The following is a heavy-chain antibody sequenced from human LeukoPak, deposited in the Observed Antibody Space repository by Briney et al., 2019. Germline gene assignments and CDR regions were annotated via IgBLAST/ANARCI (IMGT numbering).Heavy chain of an antibody. V-gene: IGHV4-39*01. CDR3: ATYYDTLTGYQYGMDV. CDR2: IYYSGST. D-gene: IGHD3-9*01. J-gene: IGHJ6*02. CDR1: GVSISSSSYY. Sequence: SETLSLTCTVSGVSISSSSYYWGWIRQPPGKGLVWIGSIYYSGSTYYNPYLKSRVTISVDTSKNQFSLKLSSVTAADTAVYYCATYYDTLTGYQYGMDVWGQGTTVTVSS.